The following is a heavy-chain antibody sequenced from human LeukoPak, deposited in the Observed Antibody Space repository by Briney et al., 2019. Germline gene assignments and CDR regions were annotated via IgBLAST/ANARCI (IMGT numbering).Heavy chain of an antibody. V-gene: IGHV3-23*01. J-gene: IGHJ4*02. D-gene: IGHD4-17*01. CDR2: ISGGGGDT. CDR1: GFTFSNYV. CDR3: ATTREERGDRPDYFNY. Sequence: GGSLRLSCAASGFTFSNYVMSWVRQAPGKGLEWVSGISGGGGDTYYADSVQGRFTISRDNSKNTLYLQMNGLRAEDTAVHYCATTREERGDRPDYFNYWGQGTLVTVSS.